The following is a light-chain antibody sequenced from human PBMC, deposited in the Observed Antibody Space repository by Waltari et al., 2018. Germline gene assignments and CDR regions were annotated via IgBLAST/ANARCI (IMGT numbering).Light chain of an antibody. J-gene: IGKJ1*01. V-gene: IGKV1-12*01. CDR2: GAF. CDR3: QQGSSFPPT. CDR1: QDISNW. Sequence: DIQMTQSPSSVSASVGDRVTITCRAGQDISNWLAWYQQKPGKGPNLLIFGAFTLQSGVPSRFSGSGSGTDFTLTISGLQPEDSATYFCQQGSSFPPTFGQGTKVEIK.